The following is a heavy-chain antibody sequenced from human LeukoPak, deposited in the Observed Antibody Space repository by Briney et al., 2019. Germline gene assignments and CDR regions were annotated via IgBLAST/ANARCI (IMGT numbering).Heavy chain of an antibody. J-gene: IGHJ4*02. D-gene: IGHD5-12*01. CDR3: ARALSRGYSGYDYGLGY. V-gene: IGHV1-18*01. Sequence: ASVKVSCKASGYTFTSYGVTWVRQAPGQGLEWMGWISASNGNTNYAQKLQGRVTMTTETSTSTAYMELRSLRSDDTAAYYCARALSRGYSGYDYGLGYWGQGTLVTVSS. CDR2: ISASNGNT. CDR1: GYTFTSYG.